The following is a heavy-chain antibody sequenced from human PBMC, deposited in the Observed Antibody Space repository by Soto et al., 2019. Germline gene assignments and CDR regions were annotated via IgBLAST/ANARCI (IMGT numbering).Heavy chain of an antibody. CDR2: INAGNGNT. CDR3: ARDYYDSSAYYYYFDY. J-gene: IGHJ4*02. Sequence: ASVKVSCKASGYTFTSYAMHWVRQAPGQRLEWMGWINAGNGNTKYSQKFQGRVTITRDTSASTAYMELSSLRSEDTAVYYCARDYYDSSAYYYYFDYWGQGTLVTVSS. D-gene: IGHD3-22*01. CDR1: GYTFTSYA. V-gene: IGHV1-3*01.